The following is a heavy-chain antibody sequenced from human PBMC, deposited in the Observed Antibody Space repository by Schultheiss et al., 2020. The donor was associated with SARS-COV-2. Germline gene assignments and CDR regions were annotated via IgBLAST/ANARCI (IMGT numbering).Heavy chain of an antibody. CDR1: GGTFSSYA. V-gene: IGHV1-69*01. J-gene: IGHJ6*02. D-gene: IGHD3-10*01. Sequence: GGSLRLSCKASGGTFSSYAISWVRQAPGQGLEWMGGIIPIFGTANYAQKFQGRVTITADESTSTAYMELSSLRSDDTAVYYCARGGRLLWSDVWGQGTTVTVSS. CDR3: ARGGRLLWSDV. CDR2: IIPIFGTA.